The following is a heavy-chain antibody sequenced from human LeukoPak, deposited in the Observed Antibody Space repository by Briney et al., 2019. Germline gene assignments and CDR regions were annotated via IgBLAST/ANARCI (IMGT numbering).Heavy chain of an antibody. V-gene: IGHV4-34*01. D-gene: IGHD2-15*01. CDR2: INHSGST. J-gene: IGHJ1*01. CDR3: ARGHLGYCSGGSCYSPYFQH. CDR1: GGSFSGYY. Sequence: SETLSLTCAVYGGSFSGYYRSWIRQPPGKGLEWIGEINHSGSTNYNPSLKSRVTISVDTSKNQFSLKLSSVTAADTAVYYCARGHLGYCSGGSCYSPYFQHWGQGTLVTVSS.